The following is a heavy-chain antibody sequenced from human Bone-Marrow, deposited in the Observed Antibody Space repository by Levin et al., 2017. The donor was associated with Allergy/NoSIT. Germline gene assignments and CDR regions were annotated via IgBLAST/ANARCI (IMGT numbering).Heavy chain of an antibody. J-gene: IGHJ6*02. Sequence: SGPTLVKPTQTLTVTCTFSGFSLTTTGMSVSWIRQPPGKAPEWLGIIDWDDDKYYNPPLKTRLTISKDTSKNQVVLTMTNMDPADTATYYCARTRSYSDSYLGVVDVWGQGTTVIVSS. V-gene: IGHV2-70*01. CDR1: GFSLTTTGMS. D-gene: IGHD3-10*01. CDR2: IDWDDDK. CDR3: ARTRSYSDSYLGVVDV.